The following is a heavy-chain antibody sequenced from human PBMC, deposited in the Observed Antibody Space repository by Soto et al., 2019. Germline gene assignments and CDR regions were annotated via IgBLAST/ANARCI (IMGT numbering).Heavy chain of an antibody. CDR3: AKERMYSFDAFDI. J-gene: IGHJ3*02. CDR2: ISYDGSEK. Sequence: QEQLVESGGGVVQAGRSLRLSCAASGFTFNFFGMHWVRQAPGKGLEWVAVISYDGSEKYYADSVKGRFTMSRDNSKNMVYLEMSSLRPEDTSVYYCAKERMYSFDAFDIWGHGTMVTVSS. V-gene: IGHV3-30*18. CDR1: GFTFNFFG. D-gene: IGHD6-13*01.